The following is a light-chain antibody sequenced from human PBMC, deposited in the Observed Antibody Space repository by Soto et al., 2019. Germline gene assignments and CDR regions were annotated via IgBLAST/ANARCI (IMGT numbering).Light chain of an antibody. V-gene: IGKV3-11*01. Sequence: EIVLTHSPVTLSLSPWEIATLSCRASQSVSRYLAWYQQKPDQAPRLLIYDAFNRATGIPARFSGSGSGTDFTLTISSLEPEDFVVYYCQQRSNCPITFGHGTRLEIK. CDR2: DAF. CDR3: QQRSNCPIT. CDR1: QSVSRY. J-gene: IGKJ5*01.